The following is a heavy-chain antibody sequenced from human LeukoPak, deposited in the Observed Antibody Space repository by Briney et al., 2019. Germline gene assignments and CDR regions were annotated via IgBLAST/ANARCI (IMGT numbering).Heavy chain of an antibody. CDR3: ARDPPPHYYDSSGYFSYI. Sequence: PGGSLRLSCAASGFTFSSYAMSWVRQAPGKGLEWVSAISGSGGSTYYADSVKGRFTISRDNAKNSLYLQMTSLRAEDTALYYCARDPPPHYYDSSGYFSYIWGQGTMVTVSS. CDR1: GFTFSSYA. D-gene: IGHD3-22*01. V-gene: IGHV3-23*01. J-gene: IGHJ3*02. CDR2: ISGSGGST.